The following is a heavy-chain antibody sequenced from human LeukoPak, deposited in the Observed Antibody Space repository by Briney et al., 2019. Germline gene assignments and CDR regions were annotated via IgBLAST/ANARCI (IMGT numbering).Heavy chain of an antibody. D-gene: IGHD3-16*01. V-gene: IGHV3-7*01. J-gene: IGHJ2*01. CDR2: IREDGSET. CDR3: ARKDLEAYWYFDL. Sequence: GGSLRLSCAASGFTFRSHWMNWVRQAPGKGLEWAANIREDGSETYYVDSVKGRFTISRDNAKNSLILQMDSLRVDDTAVYYCARKDLEAYWYFDLWGRGTLVTVSS. CDR1: GFTFRSHW.